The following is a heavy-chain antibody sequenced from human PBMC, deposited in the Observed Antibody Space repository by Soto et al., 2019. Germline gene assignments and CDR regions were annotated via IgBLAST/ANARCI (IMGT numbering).Heavy chain of an antibody. J-gene: IGHJ5*02. D-gene: IGHD3-3*01. CDR3: ATSYDSGVDP. CDR1: GYSFSTYA. Sequence: QLQLMQSGGEAKNPGASVKVSCGASGYSFSTYALSWLRQAPGQGREWMGLITPNNGYTNYAQKFQGRLILTTDIPSSTAYVELTSLRYDDTAMYYRATSYDSGVDPWGQGTLVSVS. V-gene: IGHV1-18*01. CDR2: ITPNNGYT.